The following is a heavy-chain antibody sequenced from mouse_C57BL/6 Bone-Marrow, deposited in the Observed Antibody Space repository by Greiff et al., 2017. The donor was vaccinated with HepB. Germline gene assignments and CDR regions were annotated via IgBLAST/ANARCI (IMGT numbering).Heavy chain of an antibody. D-gene: IGHD3-2*02. CDR3: ARWLRDGAY. V-gene: IGHV1-76*01. Sequence: VQLQQSGAELVRPGASVKLSCKASGYTFTDYYINWVKQRPGQGLEWIARIYPGSGNTYYNEKFKGKATLPAEKSSSTAYMQLSSLTSEDSAVYFCARWLRDGAYWGQGTLVTVSA. J-gene: IGHJ3*01. CDR1: GYTFTDYY. CDR2: IYPGSGNT.